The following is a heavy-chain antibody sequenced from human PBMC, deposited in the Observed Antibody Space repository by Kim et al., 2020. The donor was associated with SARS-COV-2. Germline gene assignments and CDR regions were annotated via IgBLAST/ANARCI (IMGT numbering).Heavy chain of an antibody. CDR1: GGSISSNTYY. CDR2: IFYSGST. Sequence: SETLSLTCTVSGGSISSNTYYWGWIRQPPGKGLEWIGSIFYSGSTYYNPSLKSRVTISVDTSKNQFSLKVSSVTAADTAVYYCASLPKYYDFWSGYYNGLDYWGQGTLVTVSS. CDR3: ASLPKYYDFWSGYYNGLDY. J-gene: IGHJ4*02. D-gene: IGHD3-3*01. V-gene: IGHV4-39*01.